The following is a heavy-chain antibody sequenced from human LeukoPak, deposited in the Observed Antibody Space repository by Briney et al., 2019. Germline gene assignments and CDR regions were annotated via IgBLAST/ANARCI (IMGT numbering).Heavy chain of an antibody. CDR3: AKDVAGGSYYPLDY. D-gene: IGHD1-26*01. CDR2: ISYDGSNK. V-gene: IGHV3-30*18. J-gene: IGHJ4*02. Sequence: TGGSLRLSCAASGFTFSSYGMHWVRQAPGKGLEWVAVISYDGSNKYYADSVKGRFTISRDNSKNTLYLQMNSLRAEDTAVYYCAKDVAGGSYYPLDYWGQGTLVTVSS. CDR1: GFTFSSYG.